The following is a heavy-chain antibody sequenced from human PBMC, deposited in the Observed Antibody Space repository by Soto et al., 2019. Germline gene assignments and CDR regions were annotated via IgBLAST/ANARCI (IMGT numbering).Heavy chain of an antibody. Sequence: ASVKVSCKASGGTFSSYATSWVRQAPGQGLEWMGGIIPIFGTANYAQKFQGRVTITADESTSTAYMELSSLRSEDTAVYYCARDRHYYDSSGYSTGDAFDIWGQGTMVTVSS. CDR3: ARDRHYYDSSGYSTGDAFDI. V-gene: IGHV1-69*13. D-gene: IGHD3-22*01. CDR1: GGTFSSYA. CDR2: IIPIFGTA. J-gene: IGHJ3*02.